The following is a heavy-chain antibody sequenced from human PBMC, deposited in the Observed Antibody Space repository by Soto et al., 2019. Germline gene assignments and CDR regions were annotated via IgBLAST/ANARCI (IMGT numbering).Heavy chain of an antibody. D-gene: IGHD1-26*01. CDR1: GFTFSSYS. J-gene: IGHJ5*02. CDR2: IRISSSTI. Sequence: EVQLVESGGGLVQPGGSLRLSCAASGFTFSSYSMNWVRQAPGKGLEWVSYIRISSSTIYYTDSVKGRFTISRDNAKNSLYLQMNSMRGEGTAVYYWARDREGSGSYSGGWFAPGGQGTLFTFSS. CDR3: ARDREGSGSYSGGWFAP. V-gene: IGHV3-48*01.